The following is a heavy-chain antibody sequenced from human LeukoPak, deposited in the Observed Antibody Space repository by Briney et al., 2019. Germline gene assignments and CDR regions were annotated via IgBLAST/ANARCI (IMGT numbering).Heavy chain of an antibody. CDR3: ARHPRGFGELRPEFDP. V-gene: IGHV4-39*01. CDR1: GGSISSSSYY. CDR2: IYYSGSI. D-gene: IGHD3-10*01. J-gene: IGHJ5*02. Sequence: SETLSLTCTVSGGSISSSSYYWGWIRQPPGKGLEWIGSIYYSGSIYYNPSLKSRVTISVDTSKDQFSLKLSSVTAADTAVYYCARHPRGFGELRPEFDPWGQGTLVTVSS.